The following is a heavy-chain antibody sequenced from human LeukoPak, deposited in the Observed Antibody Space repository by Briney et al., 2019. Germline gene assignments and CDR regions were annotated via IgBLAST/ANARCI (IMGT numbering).Heavy chain of an antibody. CDR2: MNPINGDS. CDR3: ARTTSFTASGYDY. J-gene: IGHJ4*02. V-gene: IGHV1-8*03. Sequence: ASVKVSCKASGYTFTNYHINWVRQATGQGLEWVGWMNPINGDSGFAQKFQGRVTITRDSSISTSSMELRSLTPEDTAVYFCARTTSFTASGYDYWGPGTLVTVSS. CDR1: GYTFTNYH. D-gene: IGHD6-25*01.